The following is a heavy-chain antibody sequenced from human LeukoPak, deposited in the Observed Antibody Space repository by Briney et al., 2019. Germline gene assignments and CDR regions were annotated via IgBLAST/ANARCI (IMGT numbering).Heavy chain of an antibody. Sequence: GGSLRLSCAASGFAFSTYSMSWVRQAPGKGLERVSYISSSSSTIYYADSVKGRFTISRDNAKNSLYLQMNSLRAEDTAVYYCAREGVYQGCYYFDYWGQGTLVTVSS. V-gene: IGHV3-48*01. J-gene: IGHJ4*02. D-gene: IGHD2-2*01. CDR2: ISSSSSTI. CDR1: GFAFSTYS. CDR3: AREGVYQGCYYFDY.